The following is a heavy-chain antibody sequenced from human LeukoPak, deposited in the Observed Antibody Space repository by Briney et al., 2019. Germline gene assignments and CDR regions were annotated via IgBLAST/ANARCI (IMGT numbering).Heavy chain of an antibody. Sequence: ASVKVSCKASGGTFSSYAISWVRQAPGQGLEWMGRIIPILGIANYAQKFQGRVTITADKSTSTAYMELSSLRSEDTAVYYCAREGVTYYYDSSGYRNWFDPWGQGTLVTVSS. CDR1: GGTFSSYA. D-gene: IGHD3-22*01. CDR3: AREGVTYYYDSSGYRNWFDP. V-gene: IGHV1-69*04. J-gene: IGHJ5*02. CDR2: IIPILGIA.